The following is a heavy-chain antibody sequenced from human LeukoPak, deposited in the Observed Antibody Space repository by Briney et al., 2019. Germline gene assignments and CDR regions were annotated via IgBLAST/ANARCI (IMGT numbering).Heavy chain of an antibody. CDR1: GFTFSDYY. CDR2: ISSSGSTI. J-gene: IGHJ1*01. D-gene: IGHD6-19*01. Sequence: GGSLRLSCAASGFTFSDYYMSWIRQAPGKGLEWISYISSSGSTIFYAASVKGRFTISRDNAKNSLYLRMDSLRAEDTAVYYCATGYSSGWYFYFQYWGQGTLVTVSS. V-gene: IGHV3-11*04. CDR3: ATGYSSGWYFYFQY.